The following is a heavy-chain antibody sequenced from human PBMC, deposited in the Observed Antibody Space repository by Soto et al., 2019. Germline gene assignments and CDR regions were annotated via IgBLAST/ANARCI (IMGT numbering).Heavy chain of an antibody. CDR2: ISSSSSYI. CDR1: GFTFSSYS. V-gene: IGHV3-21*01. D-gene: IGHD6-13*01. Sequence: AASGFTFSSYSMNWVRQAPGKGLEWVSSISSSSSYIYYADSVKGRFTISRDNAKNSLYLQMNSLRAEDTAVYYCARAQQLYYYYGMDVWGQGTTVTVSS. J-gene: IGHJ6*02. CDR3: ARAQQLYYYYGMDV.